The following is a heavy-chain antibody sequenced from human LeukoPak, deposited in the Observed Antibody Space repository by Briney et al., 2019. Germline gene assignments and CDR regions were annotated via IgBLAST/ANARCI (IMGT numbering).Heavy chain of an antibody. Sequence: SGGSLRLSCEGSGFTFSNYWLSWVRQTPGKGLEWGANIQQHGSETYYGDSVKGRFTISRDNAKNSLYLQMNSLRAEDTAVYYCATYSSSNGREFQYWGQGTLVTVSS. CDR1: GFTFSNYW. J-gene: IGHJ1*01. D-gene: IGHD2-2*01. V-gene: IGHV3-7*01. CDR3: ATYSSSNGREFQY. CDR2: IQQHGSET.